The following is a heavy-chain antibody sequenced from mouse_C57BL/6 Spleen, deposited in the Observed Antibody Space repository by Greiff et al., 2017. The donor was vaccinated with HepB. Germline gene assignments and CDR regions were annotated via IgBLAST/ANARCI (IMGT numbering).Heavy chain of an antibody. J-gene: IGHJ2*01. CDR2: INPYNGDT. V-gene: IGHV1-20*01. Sequence: EVKLLESGPELVKPGDSVKISCKASGYSFTGYFMNWVMQSHGKSLEWIGRINPYNGDTFYNQKFKGKATLTVDKSSSTAHMELRSLTSEDSAVYYCARGDGNYPFDYWGQGTTLTVSS. D-gene: IGHD2-1*01. CDR3: ARGDGNYPFDY. CDR1: GYSFTGYF.